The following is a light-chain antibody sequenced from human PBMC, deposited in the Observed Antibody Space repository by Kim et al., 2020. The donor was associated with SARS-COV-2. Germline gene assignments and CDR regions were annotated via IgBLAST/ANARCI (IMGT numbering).Light chain of an antibody. CDR1: QSIGSL. CDR2: AAS. Sequence: DIQMTQSPSSVSASVGDRVTITCRASQSIGSLLVWYQQKPGRAPQLLIFAASALQKGVPSRFSGSGSGTDFTLTINSLQPEDSATYYCQQANSFPPWTFGQGTKVDIK. J-gene: IGKJ1*01. CDR3: QQANSFPPWT. V-gene: IGKV1-12*01.